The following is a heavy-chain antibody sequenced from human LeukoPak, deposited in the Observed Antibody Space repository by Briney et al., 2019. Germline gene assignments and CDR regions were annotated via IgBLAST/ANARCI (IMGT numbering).Heavy chain of an antibody. J-gene: IGHJ4*02. CDR2: INHSGST. D-gene: IGHD3-22*01. V-gene: IGHV4-34*01. Sequence: SETLSLTCAVYGGSFSGYYWSWIRQPPGKGLEWIGEINHSGSTNYNPSLKSRVPISVDTSKNQFSLKLSSVTAADTAVYYCATGRHYYDSSGYYSNFDYWGQGTLVTVSS. CDR3: ATGRHYYDSSGYYSNFDY. CDR1: GGSFSGYY.